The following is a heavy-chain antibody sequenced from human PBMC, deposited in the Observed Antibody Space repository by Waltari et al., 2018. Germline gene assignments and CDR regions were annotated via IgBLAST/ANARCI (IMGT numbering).Heavy chain of an antibody. D-gene: IGHD2-21*01. Sequence: QVQLQESGPGLVKPSQTLSLTCTVSGGSISSGDYYWSWIRQPPGKGLEWIGYIYSSGSTYDNPSLKSRVTISVDTSKNQFSLKLSSVTAEDTAVYYCARTFCGGDCYRGWYFDLWGRGTLVTVSS. J-gene: IGHJ2*01. CDR1: GGSISSGDYY. CDR2: IYSSGST. CDR3: ARTFCGGDCYRGWYFDL. V-gene: IGHV4-30-4*08.